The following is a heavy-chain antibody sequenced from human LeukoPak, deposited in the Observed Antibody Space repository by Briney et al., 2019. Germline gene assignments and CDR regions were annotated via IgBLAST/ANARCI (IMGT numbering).Heavy chain of an antibody. D-gene: IGHD2-2*01. CDR3: AKGYRYCSSTSCQAFDY. CDR2: ISGSGGSR. Sequence: LSGGSLRLSCAASGFTFSSYAMSWVRQAPGKGLEWVSAISGSGGSRYYGDSVKGQFTISRDNSKNTLYLQMNSLRAEDTAVYYCAKGYRYCSSTSCQAFDYWGQGTLVTVSS. J-gene: IGHJ4*02. CDR1: GFTFSSYA. V-gene: IGHV3-23*01.